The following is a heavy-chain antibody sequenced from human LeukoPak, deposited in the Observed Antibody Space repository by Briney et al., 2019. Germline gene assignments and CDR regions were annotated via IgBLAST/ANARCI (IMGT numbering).Heavy chain of an antibody. CDR2: INPNSGGT. CDR1: GYTFTGYY. D-gene: IGHD3-22*01. Sequence: ASVTVSCKASGYTFTGYYMHWVRQAPGQGLEWMGWINPNSGGTNYAQKFQGRVTMTRDTSISTAYMELSRLRSDDTAVYYCASLSYYYDSSGYYFNDYWGQGTLVTVSS. J-gene: IGHJ4*02. V-gene: IGHV1-2*02. CDR3: ASLSYYYDSSGYYFNDY.